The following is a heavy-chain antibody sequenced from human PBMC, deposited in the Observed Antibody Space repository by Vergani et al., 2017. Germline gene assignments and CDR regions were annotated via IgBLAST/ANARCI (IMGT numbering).Heavy chain of an antibody. J-gene: IGHJ5*02. D-gene: IGHD1-14*01. Sequence: EVKLVESGGDLVQPGGSLRLSCAASGFTFSNYAMNWVRRAPGKGLEWVSHISSTSRTIYYAASVKGRFTISRDNAKNSLYLQMNSLRDEDTGVYYCARDLRLLYNRFDPWGQGTLVTVSS. V-gene: IGHV3-48*02. CDR3: ARDLRLLYNRFDP. CDR1: GFTFSNYA. CDR2: ISSTSRTI.